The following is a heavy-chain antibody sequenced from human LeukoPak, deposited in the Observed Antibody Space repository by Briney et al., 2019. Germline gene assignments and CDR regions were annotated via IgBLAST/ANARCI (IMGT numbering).Heavy chain of an antibody. J-gene: IGHJ4*02. CDR3: ARVSGIAARPSLFDY. Sequence: ASVKVSCKASGYTFTSYGISWVRQAPGQGLEWMGWISAYNGNTNYAQKLQGRVTMTTDTSTSTAYMKLRSLRSDDTAVYYCARVSGIAARPSLFDYWGQGTLVTVSS. CDR2: ISAYNGNT. V-gene: IGHV1-18*01. D-gene: IGHD6-6*01. CDR1: GYTFTSYG.